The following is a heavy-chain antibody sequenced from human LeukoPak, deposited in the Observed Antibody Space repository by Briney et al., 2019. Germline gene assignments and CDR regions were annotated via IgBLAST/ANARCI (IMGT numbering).Heavy chain of an antibody. Sequence: GGSLRLSCVASGFTFSSYGMHWVRQAPGKGLEWVSVIYTGETTFYADSVKGRFTISRDNSKNTVYLQMNSLRADDTAVYYCTRDPPLTRGYGMDVWGQGTTVTVSS. CDR3: TRDPPLTRGYGMDV. J-gene: IGHJ6*02. D-gene: IGHD3-9*01. V-gene: IGHV3-66*01. CDR1: GFTFSSYG. CDR2: IYTGETT.